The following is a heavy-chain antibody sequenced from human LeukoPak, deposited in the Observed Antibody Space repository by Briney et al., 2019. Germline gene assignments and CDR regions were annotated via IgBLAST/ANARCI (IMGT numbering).Heavy chain of an antibody. Sequence: GGSLRLSCAASGFTFSSYSMNWVRQAPGKGLEWVSYISSTSSTIYYADSVKGRFTISRDNAKSSLYLQMSSLRDDDTALYYCARANGMDVWGQGTTVTVSS. CDR2: ISSTSSTI. CDR1: GFTFSSYS. V-gene: IGHV3-48*02. CDR3: ARANGMDV. J-gene: IGHJ6*02.